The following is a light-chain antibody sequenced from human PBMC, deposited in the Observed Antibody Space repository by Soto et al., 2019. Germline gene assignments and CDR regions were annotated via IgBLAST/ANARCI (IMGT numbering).Light chain of an antibody. V-gene: IGKV3-15*01. J-gene: IGKJ2*01. CDR3: QQYHNWPPQYT. CDR2: GAS. Sequence: EIVMTQSPATLSVSPGERATLSCRVSQTVSSNLAWYQQKPGQAPRLLIHGASTRATGVPARFSGSGSGTEFTLTISSLQSEDFAVYYCQQYHNWPPQYTFGQGTKLQIK. CDR1: QTVSSN.